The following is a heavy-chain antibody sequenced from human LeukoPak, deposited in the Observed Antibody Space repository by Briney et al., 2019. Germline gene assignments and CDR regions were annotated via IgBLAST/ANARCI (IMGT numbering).Heavy chain of an antibody. CDR1: GGSISSYY. CDR3: ARDQYYYDSSGYYRFDS. J-gene: IGHJ4*02. CDR2: IHNSGST. Sequence: SETLSLTCTVSGGSISSYYWSWIRQPAGKGLEWIGRIHNSGSTNYNPSLKSRVTMSVDTSKNQFPLKLSSVTAGDTAVYYCARDQYYYDSSGYYRFDSWGQGTLVTVSS. D-gene: IGHD3-22*01. V-gene: IGHV4-4*07.